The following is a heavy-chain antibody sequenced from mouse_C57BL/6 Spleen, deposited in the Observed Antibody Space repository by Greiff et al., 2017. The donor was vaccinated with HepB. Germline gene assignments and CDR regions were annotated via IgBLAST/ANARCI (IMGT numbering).Heavy chain of an antibody. CDR2: INPSNGGT. Sequence: VQLQQSGTELVKPGASVKLSCKASGYTFTSYWMHWVKQRPGQGLEWIGNINPSNGGTNYNEKFKSKATLTVDKSSSTAYMQLSSLTSEDSAVDDCAREEPVYYGNFDYWGQGTTLTVSS. J-gene: IGHJ2*01. CDR1: GYTFTSYW. V-gene: IGHV1-53*01. D-gene: IGHD2-1*01. CDR3: AREEPVYYGNFDY.